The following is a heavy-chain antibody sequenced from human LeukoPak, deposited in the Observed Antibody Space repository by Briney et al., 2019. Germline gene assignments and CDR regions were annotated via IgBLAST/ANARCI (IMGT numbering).Heavy chain of an antibody. CDR3: ARGRDVYRY. CDR2: IKQDGSEK. Sequence: GGSLRLSCAASGFTFSTYWMTWVSQAAGKGLEWVANIKQDGSEKYYVDSVKGRFTISRDNAKNSLYLQMNSLRAEDTAVYYCARGRDVYRYWGQGTLVTVSS. D-gene: IGHD5-24*01. V-gene: IGHV3-7*01. CDR1: GFTFSTYW. J-gene: IGHJ4*02.